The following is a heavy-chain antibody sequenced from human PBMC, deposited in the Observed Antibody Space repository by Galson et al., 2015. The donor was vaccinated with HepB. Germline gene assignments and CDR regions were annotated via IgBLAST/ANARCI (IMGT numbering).Heavy chain of an antibody. J-gene: IGHJ4*02. CDR3: ARGRYFDWVMDY. V-gene: IGHV1-69*04. CDR1: GGTFSSYA. CDR2: IIPILGIA. D-gene: IGHD3-9*01. Sequence: SVKVSCKASGGTFSSYAISWVRQAPGQGLEWMGRIIPILGIANYAQKFQGRVTITADKSTSTAYMELSSLRSEDTAVYYCARGRYFDWVMDYWGQGTLVTVSS.